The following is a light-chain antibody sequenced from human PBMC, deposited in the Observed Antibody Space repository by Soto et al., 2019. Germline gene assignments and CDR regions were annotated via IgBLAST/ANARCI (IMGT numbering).Light chain of an antibody. CDR3: QQYDDFS. V-gene: IGKV1-33*01. CDR2: DAS. J-gene: IGKJ4*01. Sequence: DIQMTQSPPTLSASVGDRVTITCRASQPISSWLAWYQQKPGKAPKLLIYDASNLETGVPSRFSGSGSGTDFTFTISSLQPEYIATYYCQQYDDFSFGGGTKVDIK. CDR1: QPISSW.